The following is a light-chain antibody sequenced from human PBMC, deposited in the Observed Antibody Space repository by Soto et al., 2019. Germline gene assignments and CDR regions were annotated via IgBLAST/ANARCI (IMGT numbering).Light chain of an antibody. J-gene: IGKJ4*01. Sequence: DIQMTQSPSTLSASVGDRVTITCRASQSISSWLAWYQQKPGKAPKLLIYDASSLESGVPSRFSGSRSGTEFTLTISSLQPEDLATYYCLQHNSYPLTFGGGTKVDIK. CDR2: DAS. CDR1: QSISSW. V-gene: IGKV1-5*01. CDR3: LQHNSYPLT.